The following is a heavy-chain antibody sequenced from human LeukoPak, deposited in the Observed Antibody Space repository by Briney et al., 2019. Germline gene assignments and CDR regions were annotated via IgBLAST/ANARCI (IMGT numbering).Heavy chain of an antibody. CDR1: GYTFTSYA. J-gene: IGHJ4*02. CDR3: ARDLYSSGWYTTPNDY. CDR2: INAGNGNT. D-gene: IGHD6-19*01. V-gene: IGHV1-3*01. Sequence: ASVKVSCKASGYTFTSYAMHWVRQAPGQRLEWMGWINAGNGNTKYSQKFQGRVTITRDTSASTAYMELSSLRSEDTAVYYCARDLYSSGWYTTPNDYWGQGTLVTVSS.